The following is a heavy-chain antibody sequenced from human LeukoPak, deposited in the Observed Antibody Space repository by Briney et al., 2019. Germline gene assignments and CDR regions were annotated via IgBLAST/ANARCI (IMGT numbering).Heavy chain of an antibody. J-gene: IGHJ4*02. CDR2: IYHSGST. CDR1: GGSISSGGYS. Sequence: SETLSLTCAVSGGSISSGGYSWSWIRQPPGKGLEWIGYIYHSGSTYYNPSLKSRVTISVDRSKNQFSLKLSSVTAADTAVYYCARAGRARRDGIAGYWGQGTLVTVSS. D-gene: IGHD6-13*01. V-gene: IGHV4-30-2*01. CDR3: ARAGRARRDGIAGY.